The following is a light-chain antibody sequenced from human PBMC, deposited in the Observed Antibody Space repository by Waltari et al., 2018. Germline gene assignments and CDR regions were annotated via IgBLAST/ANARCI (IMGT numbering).Light chain of an antibody. V-gene: IGLV2-14*01. CDR2: DVL. J-gene: IGLJ2*01. CDR3: ASYSGRNTVGV. Sequence: QSVLTQPASVSGSPGQSITISCTGSSTAIGGYKYFPWYQQNSGKAPQLIIYDVLNQPSGISDRFSGSKSGNTASLTISGLQAEDEADYYCASYSGRNTVGVFGGGTRLAVL. CDR1: STAIGGYKY.